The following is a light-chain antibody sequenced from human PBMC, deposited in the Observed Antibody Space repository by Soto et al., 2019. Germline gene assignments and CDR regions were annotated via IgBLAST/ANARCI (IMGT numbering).Light chain of an antibody. CDR2: AAS. Sequence: DIQMTQSPSSVSASVEDRVSITCRASQGISGWLAWYQQKPGKAPKLLIYAASSLQSGVPSRFSGSGSGTDFTLTINTLQAEDFATYYCQQVHIFPLTCGGGPKVEIK. V-gene: IGKV1-12*01. CDR3: QQVHIFPLT. CDR1: QGISGW. J-gene: IGKJ4*01.